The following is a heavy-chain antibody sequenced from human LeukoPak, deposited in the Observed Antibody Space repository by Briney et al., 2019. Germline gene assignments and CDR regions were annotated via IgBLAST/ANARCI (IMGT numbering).Heavy chain of an antibody. CDR2: IHYSGST. Sequence: SETLSLTCTVSGGSISSYYWSWIRQPPGKGLEWTGYIHYSGSTNYNPSLRSRVTISLDTSKNQFSLKLNSVTAANTAVYYCARAVNWNDWFDPWGQGTLVTVSS. V-gene: IGHV4-59*01. D-gene: IGHD1-1*01. CDR3: ARAVNWNDWFDP. J-gene: IGHJ5*02. CDR1: GGSISSYY.